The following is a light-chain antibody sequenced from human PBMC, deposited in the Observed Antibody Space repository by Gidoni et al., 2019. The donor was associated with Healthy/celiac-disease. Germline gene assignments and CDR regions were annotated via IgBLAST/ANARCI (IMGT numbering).Light chain of an antibody. CDR1: QSISSY. V-gene: IGKV1-39*01. J-gene: IGKJ2*01. CDR2: AAS. CDR3: QQSYSTLPYT. Sequence: DIQMTQPPSSLSASVVDRVTTTCRASQSISSYLNWSQQKPGKAPKLLIYAASSLQSGVPSRFSGSGSGTDFTLTISSLQPEDFATYYCQQSYSTLPYTFGQGTKLEIK.